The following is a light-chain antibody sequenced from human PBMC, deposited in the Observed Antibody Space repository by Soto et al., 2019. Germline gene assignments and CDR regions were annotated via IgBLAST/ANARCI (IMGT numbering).Light chain of an antibody. Sequence: QAVVTQPASVSGSPGQSITISCTGTSSDVGGYNYVSWYQQHPGKAPKLMIYDVSNRPSGVSNRFSGSKSGNTASLTISGLQAEDEADYYCSSYTSSSTPLYVFGTGTKVTVL. V-gene: IGLV2-14*01. CDR3: SSYTSSSTPLYV. CDR2: DVS. CDR1: SSDVGGYNY. J-gene: IGLJ1*01.